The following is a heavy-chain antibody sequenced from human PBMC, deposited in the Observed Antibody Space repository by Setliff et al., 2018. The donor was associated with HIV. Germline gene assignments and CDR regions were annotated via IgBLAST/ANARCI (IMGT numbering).Heavy chain of an antibody. J-gene: IGHJ1*01. CDR1: GVTFNYSF. CDR3: ARGADASGYFYREYFQH. D-gene: IGHD3-22*01. CDR2: VVPTIHEA. Sequence: SVKVSCKASGVTFNYSFITWVRQAPGQGLEWMGGVVPTIHEATDAQKFQGRVTITADESATTVYMEMSGLTSEDTAIYYCARGADASGYFYREYFQHWGQGTLVTV. V-gene: IGHV1-69*13.